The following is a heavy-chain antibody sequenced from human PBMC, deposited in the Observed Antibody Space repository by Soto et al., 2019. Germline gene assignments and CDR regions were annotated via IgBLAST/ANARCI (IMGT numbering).Heavy chain of an antibody. CDR2: MYYSGST. CDR3: ARRYDRSGYYRFDY. V-gene: IGHV4-39*01. D-gene: IGHD3-22*01. CDR1: GRSISSSSYY. J-gene: IGHJ4*02. Sequence: TLSLTCSVSGRSISSSSYYWDWIRQPPGKGLEWIGSMYYSGSTSYNPSLKSRVAISVDTSKNLFSLNLSSVTAADTAVYYCARRYDRSGYYRFDYWGQGTMVTVSS.